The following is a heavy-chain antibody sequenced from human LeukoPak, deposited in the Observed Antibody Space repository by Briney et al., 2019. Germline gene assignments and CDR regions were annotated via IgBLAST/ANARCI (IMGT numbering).Heavy chain of an antibody. V-gene: IGHV4-59*01. CDR3: ARDLRAAY. CDR1: GAYITSYY. CDR2: IHYSGST. D-gene: IGHD3-16*01. Sequence: SETLSLTCTVSGAYITSYYWTWIRQPPGRGLEWIGYIHYSGSTNYNPSLKSRVTISVDTSKNQFSLKLSSVTAADTAVYYCARDLRAAYWGQGTLVTVSS. J-gene: IGHJ4*02.